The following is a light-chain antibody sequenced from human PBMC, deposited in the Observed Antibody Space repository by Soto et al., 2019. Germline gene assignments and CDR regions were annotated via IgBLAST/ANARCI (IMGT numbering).Light chain of an antibody. Sequence: QSVLTQPASVSGSPGQSITISCTGASSDVGGFDHVSWYQQHPGKVPRLLIYDGYSRPSGVSDRFSGSKSGNTASLTISGLQAEDEADYYCNSFTTTNTYVFGTGTKLTVL. CDR2: DGY. V-gene: IGLV2-14*03. J-gene: IGLJ1*01. CDR3: NSFTTTNTYV. CDR1: SSDVGGFDH.